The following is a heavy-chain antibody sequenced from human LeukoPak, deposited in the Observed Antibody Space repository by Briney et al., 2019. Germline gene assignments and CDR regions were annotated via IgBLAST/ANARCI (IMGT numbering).Heavy chain of an antibody. J-gene: IGHJ4*02. D-gene: IGHD6-19*01. Sequence: SETLSLTCAVSGASISSSNWWSWVRQPPGKGLEWIGEMYHSGSTNYNLSLKSRVTISVDKSKNQFSLKLSSVTAADTAVYYCARVRFGYSSGHPVKHLDYWGQGTLVTVSS. V-gene: IGHV4-4*02. CDR3: ARVRFGYSSGHPVKHLDY. CDR2: MYHSGST. CDR1: GASISSSNW.